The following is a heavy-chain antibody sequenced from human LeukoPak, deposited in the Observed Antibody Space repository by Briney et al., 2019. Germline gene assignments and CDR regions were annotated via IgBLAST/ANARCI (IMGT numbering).Heavy chain of an antibody. CDR3: ATYRQVLLPFES. V-gene: IGHV3-23*01. D-gene: IGHD2-8*02. CDR1: GFTFSTFA. Sequence: GGSLRLSCAASGFTFSTFAMIWVRQPPGKGPEWVSSIFPSGGEIHYAASVRGRFTIARDNSKSTLSLQMNSLRAEDTAIYYCATYRQVLLPFESWGQGTLVTVSS. CDR2: IFPSGGEI. J-gene: IGHJ4*02.